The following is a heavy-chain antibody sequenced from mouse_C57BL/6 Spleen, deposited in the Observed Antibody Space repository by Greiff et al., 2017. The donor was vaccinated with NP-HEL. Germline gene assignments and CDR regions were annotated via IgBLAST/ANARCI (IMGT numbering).Heavy chain of an antibody. V-gene: IGHV5-9-1*02. CDR2: ISSGGDYI. J-gene: IGHJ1*03. CDR1: GFTFSSYA. Sequence: LVESGEGLVKPGGSLKLSCAASGFTFSSYAMSWVRQTPEKRLEWVAYISSGGDYIYHADTGKGRFTIYRDNARNTLYLRMSSLKSEDTAMYCCTKYGYFDVWGTGTTVTVSA. CDR3: TKYGYFDV.